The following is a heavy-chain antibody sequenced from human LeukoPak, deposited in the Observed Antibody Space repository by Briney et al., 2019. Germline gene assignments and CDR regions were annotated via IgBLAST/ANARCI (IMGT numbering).Heavy chain of an antibody. CDR1: GFTFSSYA. J-gene: IGHJ4*02. D-gene: IGHD5-24*01. Sequence: PGWSLRLSCAASGFTFSSYAMHWVRQAPGKGLEWVAVISYDGSNKYYADSVKGRFTISRDNSKNTLYLQMNSLRAEDTAVYYCAREAMATIPFFDYWGQGTLVTVSS. V-gene: IGHV3-30*04. CDR3: AREAMATIPFFDY. CDR2: ISYDGSNK.